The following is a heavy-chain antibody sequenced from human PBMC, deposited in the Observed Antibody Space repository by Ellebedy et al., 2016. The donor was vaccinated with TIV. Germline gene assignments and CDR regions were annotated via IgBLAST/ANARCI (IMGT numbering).Heavy chain of an antibody. CDR3: ASRAASWYSDNNWFDP. D-gene: IGHD6-13*01. CDR1: GFNFGDYS. V-gene: IGHV3-48*02. J-gene: IGHJ5*02. CDR2: INAGGERI. Sequence: PGGSLRLSCAGSGFNFGDYSMNWVRQAPGKGLEWISYINAGGERIYYADSVKGRFTISRDNARSILYLHMNSLRDEDTAVYYCASRAASWYSDNNWFDPWGQGSPVTVSS.